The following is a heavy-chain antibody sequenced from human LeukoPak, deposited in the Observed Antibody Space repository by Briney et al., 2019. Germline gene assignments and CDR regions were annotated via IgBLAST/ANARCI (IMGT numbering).Heavy chain of an antibody. CDR3: ARLAYCGGDCYFVLDY. J-gene: IGHJ4*02. V-gene: IGHV5-51*01. CDR2: IYPGDSDT. D-gene: IGHD2-21*02. Sequence: GESLKISCQGSGYSFTSYWIGWVRQVPGKGLEWMGIIYPGDSDTRYSPSFQGQVTISADKSISTAYLQWSSLKASDTAMYYCARLAYCGGDCYFVLDYWGQGTLVTVSS. CDR1: GYSFTSYW.